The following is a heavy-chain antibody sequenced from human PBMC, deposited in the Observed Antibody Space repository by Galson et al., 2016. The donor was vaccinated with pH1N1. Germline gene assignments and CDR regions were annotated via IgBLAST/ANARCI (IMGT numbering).Heavy chain of an antibody. CDR2: VSGSGGTT. CDR3: AKKMDSSDSKTYYLGWDHFYS. CDR1: GFTFNNYA. J-gene: IGHJ4*02. Sequence: SLRLSCAGSGFTFNNYAMSWVRQAPGKGLEWISAVSGSGGTTYSADSVKGRFTISRDNSKNTLYLQMNSLRAEDTAVYYCAKKMDSSDSKTYYLGWDHFYSCGQGTLVAVSS. D-gene: IGHD3-10*01. V-gene: IGHV3-23*01.